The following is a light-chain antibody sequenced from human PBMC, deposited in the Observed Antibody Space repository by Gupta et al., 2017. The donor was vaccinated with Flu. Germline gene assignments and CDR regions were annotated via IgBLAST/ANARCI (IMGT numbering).Light chain of an antibody. Sequence: TALISCSGSNPNSASNTVNWFQQVPGTAPKLLIHTTDKRPSGVPDRFSGSKSGTSASLAIAGLQPEDEADYFCAVWDDSLNGWMFGGGTKLTVL. CDR1: NPNSASNT. CDR3: AVWDDSLNGWM. CDR2: TTD. V-gene: IGLV1-44*01. J-gene: IGLJ3*02.